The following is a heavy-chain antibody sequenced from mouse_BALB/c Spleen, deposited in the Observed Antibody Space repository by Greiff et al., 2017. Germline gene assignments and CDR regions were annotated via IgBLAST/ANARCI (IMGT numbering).Heavy chain of an antibody. CDR2: IDPANGNT. CDR1: GFNIKDTY. Sequence: VQLKESGAELVKPGASVKLSCTASGFNIKDTYMHWVKQRPEQGLEWIGRIDPANGNTKYDPKFQGKATITADTSSNTAYLQLSSLTSEDTAVYYCARPYYGNAMDYWGQGTSVTVSS. J-gene: IGHJ4*01. CDR3: ARPYYGNAMDY. V-gene: IGHV14-3*02. D-gene: IGHD2-10*01.